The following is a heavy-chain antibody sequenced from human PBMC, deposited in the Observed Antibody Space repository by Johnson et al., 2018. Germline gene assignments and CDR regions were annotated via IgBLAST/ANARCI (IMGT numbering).Heavy chain of an antibody. V-gene: IGHV3-7*01. CDR3: ARDGATTNYYGMDV. D-gene: IGHD1-26*01. Sequence: EVQLVESGGGLVQPGGSLRLSCAASGFTFSSYWMSWVRQAPGKGLEWVANIKQDGNEKYYVDSVKGRFTISRDNAKNSLYMQMTSLRAEDTAVYNCARDGATTNYYGMDVWGQGTTVTVSS. J-gene: IGHJ6*02. CDR2: IKQDGNEK. CDR1: GFTFSSYW.